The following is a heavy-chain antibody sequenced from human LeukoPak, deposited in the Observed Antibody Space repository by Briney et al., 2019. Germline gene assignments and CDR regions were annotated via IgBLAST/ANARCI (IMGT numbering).Heavy chain of an antibody. D-gene: IGHD6-19*01. CDR1: GASISSYY. CDR3: ARFSSPGDNSGHYLDH. CDR2: TLYSGDT. Sequence: PSETLSLTCNVSGASISSYYWSWIRQPPGKGLEWIAYTLYSGDTNYNPSFKSRVTISVDTSKNQFSLKLSSVTAADTAVYYCARFSSPGDNSGHYLDHWGQGTLVTVSS. J-gene: IGHJ4*02. V-gene: IGHV4-59*01.